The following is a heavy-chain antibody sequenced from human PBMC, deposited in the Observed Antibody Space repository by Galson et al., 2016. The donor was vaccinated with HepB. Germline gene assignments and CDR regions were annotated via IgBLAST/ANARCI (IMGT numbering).Heavy chain of an antibody. V-gene: IGHV1-18*01. J-gene: IGHJ6*02. CDR1: GYTFMTYG. CDR2: ISVNNGNT. D-gene: IGHD4-17*01. Sequence: SVKVSCKASGYTFMTYGISWVRQAPGQGLEWMGRISVNNGNTNYAQKFQGRVFVTTDTATSTAYLEVRGLRSDDTAVYYCARAYDNYGDEYFYGLDVWGQGTTVTVSS. CDR3: ARAYDNYGDEYFYGLDV.